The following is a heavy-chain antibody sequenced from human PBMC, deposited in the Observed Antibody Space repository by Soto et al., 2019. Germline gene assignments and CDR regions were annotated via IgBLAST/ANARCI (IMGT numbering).Heavy chain of an antibody. CDR3: VRDLLGSGGHFDY. J-gene: IGHJ4*02. Sequence: GGSLRLSCAASGFIFSSFGMHWVRQAPDKGLEWVAHIWYDGSNTYYADSVKGRFTISRDNSRNTVYLQMNSLRAEDTAVYHCVRDLLGSGGHFDYWGQGTPVTVSS. D-gene: IGHD7-27*01. V-gene: IGHV3-33*01. CDR2: IWYDGSNT. CDR1: GFIFSSFG.